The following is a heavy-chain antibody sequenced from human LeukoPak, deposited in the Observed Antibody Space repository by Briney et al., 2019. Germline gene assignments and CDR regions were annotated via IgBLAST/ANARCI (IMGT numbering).Heavy chain of an antibody. D-gene: IGHD1-26*01. CDR3: AKGRVGANGYYYYGMDV. V-gene: IGHV3-30*18. Sequence: GGSLRLSCAASGFTFSSFSMHWVRQAPGKGLEWVAVISYDGSNKYYADSVKGRFAISRDNSKNTLYLQMNSLRTEGTAVYYCAKGRVGANGYYYYGMDVWGQGTTVTVSS. J-gene: IGHJ6*02. CDR2: ISYDGSNK. CDR1: GFTFSSFS.